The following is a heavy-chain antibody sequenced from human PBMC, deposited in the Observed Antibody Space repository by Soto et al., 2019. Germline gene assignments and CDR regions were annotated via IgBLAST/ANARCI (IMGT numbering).Heavy chain of an antibody. Sequence: QVQLQESGPGLVKPSGTLSLTCAVSGGSISTTHWWTWVRQPPGKGLEWIGEIYHSGSTNYNPSPKSRVTISVDNSKNQSSLKLSSVTAADTAVYYCARKSYYDPDHFDPWGQGTLVTVSS. CDR2: IYHSGST. J-gene: IGHJ5*02. CDR3: ARKSYYDPDHFDP. D-gene: IGHD3-22*01. CDR1: GGSISTTHW. V-gene: IGHV4-4*02.